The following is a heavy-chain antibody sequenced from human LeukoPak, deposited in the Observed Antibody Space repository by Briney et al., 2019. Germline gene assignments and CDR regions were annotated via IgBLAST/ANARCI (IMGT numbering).Heavy chain of an antibody. CDR1: GYRFSTYW. Sequence: GESLKISCKVSGYRFSTYWIGWVRQMPGKGLEWMGIIYPDDSDTRYSPSFQGQVTISADESISTTHLQWSSLKASDTAMYYCARHENGMDVWGQGTTVTVSS. V-gene: IGHV5-51*01. CDR2: IYPDDSDT. J-gene: IGHJ6*02. CDR3: ARHENGMDV.